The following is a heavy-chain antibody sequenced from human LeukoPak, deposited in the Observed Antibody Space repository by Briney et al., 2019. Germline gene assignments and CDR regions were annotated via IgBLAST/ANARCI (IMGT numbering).Heavy chain of an antibody. Sequence: PSETLSLTCTVSGASMSSYYWTWIRQPPGKGLEWIGEINHSGSTNYNPSLKSRVTISVDTSKNQFSLKLSSVTAADTAVYYCARVNENSSSWIDYWGQGTLVTVSS. CDR3: ARVNENSSSWIDY. CDR2: INHSGST. V-gene: IGHV4-34*01. D-gene: IGHD6-13*01. J-gene: IGHJ4*02. CDR1: GASMSSYY.